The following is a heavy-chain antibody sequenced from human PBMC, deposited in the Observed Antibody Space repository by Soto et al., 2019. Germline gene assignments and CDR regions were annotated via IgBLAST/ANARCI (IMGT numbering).Heavy chain of an antibody. Sequence: SETLSLTCTVSGGSISSYYWGWIRQPPGKGLEWIGSIYYSGSTYYNPSLKSRVTISVDTSKNQFSLKLSSVTAADTAVYYCASLFTTEYFDYWGQGTLVTVSS. CDR3: ASLFTTEYFDY. D-gene: IGHD4-4*01. CDR1: GGSISSYY. V-gene: IGHV4-39*01. J-gene: IGHJ4*02. CDR2: IYYSGST.